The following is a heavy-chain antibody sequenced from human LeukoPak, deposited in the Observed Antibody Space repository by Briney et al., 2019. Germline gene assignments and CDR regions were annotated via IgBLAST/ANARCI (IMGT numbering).Heavy chain of an antibody. V-gene: IGHV3-30-3*01. J-gene: IGHJ4*02. CDR3: ARGGLTITMFGVPIIRNFDY. D-gene: IGHD3-3*01. Sequence: GGSLRLSCAASGFTFSSYAMHWVRQAPGKGLEWVAVISYDGSNKYYADSVKGRFTISRDNSKNTLYLQMNSLGAEDTAVYYCARGGLTITMFGVPIIRNFDYWGQGTLVTVSS. CDR1: GFTFSSYA. CDR2: ISYDGSNK.